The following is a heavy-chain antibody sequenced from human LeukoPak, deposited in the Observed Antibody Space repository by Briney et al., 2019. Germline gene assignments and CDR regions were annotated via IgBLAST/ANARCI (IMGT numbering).Heavy chain of an antibody. D-gene: IGHD6-6*01. CDR1: GGSVSSPNSY. V-gene: IGHV4-61*01. CDR3: ARNTSSSPWFDP. CDR2: VYYIGTT. J-gene: IGHJ5*02. Sequence: SETLSLTCIVSGGSVSSPNSYWSWIRQPPGKGLEWIGNVYYIGTTSYNSSLKSRVAISVDTSKNQFSLEVTSVTAADTAVYYCARNTSSSPWFDPWGQGTLVTVTS.